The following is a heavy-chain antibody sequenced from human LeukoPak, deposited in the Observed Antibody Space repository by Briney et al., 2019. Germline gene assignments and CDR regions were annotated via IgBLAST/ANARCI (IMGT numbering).Heavy chain of an antibody. V-gene: IGHV4-34*01. CDR2: INHSGST. Sequence: PSETLSLTCTVSGGSISSYYWSWIRQPPGKGLEWIGEINHSGSTNYNPSLKSRVTISVDTSKNQFSLKLSSVTAADTAVYYCARGYSSPPDYWGQGTLVTVSS. CDR1: GGSISSYY. D-gene: IGHD6-13*01. J-gene: IGHJ4*02. CDR3: ARGYSSPPDY.